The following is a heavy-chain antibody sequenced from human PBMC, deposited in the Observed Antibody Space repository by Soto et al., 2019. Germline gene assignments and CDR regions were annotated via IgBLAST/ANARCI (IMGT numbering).Heavy chain of an antibody. CDR2: ISYDGSNK. J-gene: IGHJ4*02. D-gene: IGHD6-6*01. Sequence: QVQLVESGGGVVQPGRSLRLSCAASGFTFSSYGMHWVRQAPGKGLEWVAVISYDGSNKYYADSVKGRFTISRDNSKNTLYLQMNRLRAEDTAVYYCAKDRSIAARTPYYFDYWGQGTLVTVSS. CDR3: AKDRSIAARTPYYFDY. CDR1: GFTFSSYG. V-gene: IGHV3-30*18.